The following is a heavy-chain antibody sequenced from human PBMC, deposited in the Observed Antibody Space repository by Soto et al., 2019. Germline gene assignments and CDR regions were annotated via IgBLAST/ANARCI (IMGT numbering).Heavy chain of an antibody. CDR1: GGTFSSYA. Sequence: QVQLVQSGAEVKKPGSSVKVSCKASGGTFSSYAISWVRQAPGQGLEWMGGIIPISGTANYAQKFQGRVTITADESTSTAYLELSSLRSEDTAVYYWSRSPGSSTSVEIYYYYYYGMDVWGQGTTVTVSS. CDR2: IIPISGTA. CDR3: SRSPGSSTSVEIYYYYYYGMDV. V-gene: IGHV1-69*01. J-gene: IGHJ6*02. D-gene: IGHD2-2*01.